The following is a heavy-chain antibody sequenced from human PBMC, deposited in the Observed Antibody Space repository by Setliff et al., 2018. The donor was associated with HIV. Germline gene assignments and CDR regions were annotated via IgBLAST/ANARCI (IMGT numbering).Heavy chain of an antibody. J-gene: IGHJ4*02. CDR1: GFTFSDYW. V-gene: IGHV3-74*01. D-gene: IGHD3-10*01. CDR3: AKLPSYFTQYYFDY. CDR2: INPDGSTT. Sequence: GSLRLSCAASGFTFSDYWMHWVRQVPGKGLVYVSRINPDGSTTTYADSVEGRFTISRDNAKNTLYLQMNSLRAEDTAVYYCAKLPSYFTQYYFDYWGQGTLVTVSS.